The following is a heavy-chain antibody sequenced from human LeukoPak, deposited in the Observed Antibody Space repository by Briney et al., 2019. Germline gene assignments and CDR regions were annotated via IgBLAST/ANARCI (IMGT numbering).Heavy chain of an antibody. CDR1: GGSISSHY. J-gene: IGHJ3*02. CDR2: IYYSGST. V-gene: IGHV4-59*11. Sequence: SETLSLTCTVSGGSISSHYWSWIRQPPGKGLEWIGYIYYSGSTNYNPSLKSRVTISVDTSKNQFSLKLSSVTAADTAVYYCARSVLTGYYEIAAFDIWGQGTMVTVSS. D-gene: IGHD3-9*01. CDR3: ARSVLTGYYEIAAFDI.